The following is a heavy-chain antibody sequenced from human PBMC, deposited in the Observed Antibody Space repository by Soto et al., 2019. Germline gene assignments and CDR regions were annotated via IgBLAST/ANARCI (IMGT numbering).Heavy chain of an antibody. Sequence: QVQLQESGPGLVNPSGTMTLSCAVSGGSVSNNNWWRRVRQSPGNGLEWIGEIHHSGCTSYNPSLESRATLSVDKSKNELSLRRTYVTAADTAVYYCTKNSAYALDYWGMGILFTVSS. J-gene: IGHJ4*02. V-gene: IGHV4-4*02. D-gene: IGHD5-12*01. CDR2: IHHSGCT. CDR3: TKNSAYALDY. CDR1: GGSVSNNNW.